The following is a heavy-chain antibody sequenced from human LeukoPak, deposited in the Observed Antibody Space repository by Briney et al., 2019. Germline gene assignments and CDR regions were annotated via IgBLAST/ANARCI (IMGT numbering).Heavy chain of an antibody. V-gene: IGHV3-9*01. J-gene: IGHJ4*02. CDR3: AKDVLSSGSLGTIDY. CDR2: ISWNSGSI. CDR1: GFTFSSYS. Sequence: GGSLRLSCAASGFTFSSYSMNWVRQAPVKGLEWVSGISWNSGSIGYADSVKGRFTISRDNAKNSLYLQMNSLRAEDTALYYCAKDVLSSGSLGTIDYWGQGTLVTVSS. D-gene: IGHD6-19*01.